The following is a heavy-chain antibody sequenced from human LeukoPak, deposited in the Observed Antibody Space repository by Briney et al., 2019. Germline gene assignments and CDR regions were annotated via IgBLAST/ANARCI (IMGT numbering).Heavy chain of an antibody. J-gene: IGHJ3*02. D-gene: IGHD2-21*02. Sequence: GGSLRLSCAASGFTFSSHWMHWVRQAPGKGLVWVSRIKGDGSSTSYAESVKGRFTISRDNAKNTLDLQMNNLRVEDTAVYHCARESVTDISRQSDAFDIWGQGTMVTVS. CDR2: IKGDGSST. V-gene: IGHV3-74*01. CDR1: GFTFSSHW. CDR3: ARESVTDISRQSDAFDI.